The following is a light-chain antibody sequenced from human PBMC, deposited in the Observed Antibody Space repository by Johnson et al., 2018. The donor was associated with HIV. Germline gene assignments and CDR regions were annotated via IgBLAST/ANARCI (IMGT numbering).Light chain of an antibody. CDR3: GTWDNSLNTGAV. V-gene: IGLV1-51*02. Sequence: QSVLTQPPSVYAAPGQKVTISCSGSSSNIGNNYVSWYQQLPGTAPKLLIYENNKRPSGIPDRFSGSKSGTSATLGITGLQTGDEAGYSCGTWDNSLNTGAVFGPATKVTVL. CDR2: ENN. CDR1: SSNIGNNY. J-gene: IGLJ1*01.